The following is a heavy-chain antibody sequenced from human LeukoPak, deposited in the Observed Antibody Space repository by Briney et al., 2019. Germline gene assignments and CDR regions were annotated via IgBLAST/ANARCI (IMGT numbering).Heavy chain of an antibody. Sequence: SETLSLTCTVSGGSISSYYWNWIRQPAGKGLEWIGRIYTSGSTNYNPSLKSRVTVSVDTSKNQFSLKLSSVTAADTAVYYCAREGLNMVRGVIPKEAWGWFDPWGQGTLVTVSS. CDR3: AREGLNMVRGVIPKEAWGWFDP. J-gene: IGHJ5*02. V-gene: IGHV4-4*07. CDR2: IYTSGST. CDR1: GGSISSYY. D-gene: IGHD3-10*01.